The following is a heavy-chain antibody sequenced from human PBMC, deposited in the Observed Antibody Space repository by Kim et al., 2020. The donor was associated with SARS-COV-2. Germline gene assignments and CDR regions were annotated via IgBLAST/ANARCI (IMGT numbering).Heavy chain of an antibody. Sequence: NRGNTGYATKFQGRVTMTRNTSISTAYMELSSLRSEDTAVYYCAREAFDIWGQGTMVTVSS. V-gene: IGHV1-8*01. J-gene: IGHJ3*02. CDR3: AREAFDI. CDR2: NRGNT.